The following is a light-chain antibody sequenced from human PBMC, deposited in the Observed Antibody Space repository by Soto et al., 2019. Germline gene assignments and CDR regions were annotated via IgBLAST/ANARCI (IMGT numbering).Light chain of an antibody. CDR3: CSYAGRINWV. Sequence: QSALTQPASVSGSPGQSITISCTGTSSDVGSYNLVSWFQQHPGEAPKLIIYEVSDRPSGASNLFSGSKSGNTASLTISGLQGSDEADDYCCSYAGRINWVFGGGTKLTVL. J-gene: IGLJ3*02. CDR1: SSDVGSYNL. V-gene: IGLV2-23*02. CDR2: EVS.